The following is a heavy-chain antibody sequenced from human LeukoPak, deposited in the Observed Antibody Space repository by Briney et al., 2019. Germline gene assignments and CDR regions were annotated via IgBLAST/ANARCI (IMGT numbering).Heavy chain of an antibody. D-gene: IGHD5-12*01. CDR3: ARGSKRSGSEDY. J-gene: IGHJ4*02. CDR1: GGSISGYY. Sequence: SETLSLTCTISGGSISGYYWSWIRQPPGKGLEWIGEINHSGSTNYNPSLKSRVTISVDTSKNQFSLKLSSVTAADTVVYYCARGSKRSGSEDYWGQGTLVTVSS. CDR2: INHSGST. V-gene: IGHV4-34*01.